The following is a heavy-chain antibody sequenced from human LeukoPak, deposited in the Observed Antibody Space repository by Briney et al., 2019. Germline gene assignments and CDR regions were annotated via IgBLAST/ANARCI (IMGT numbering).Heavy chain of an antibody. J-gene: IGHJ4*02. CDR1: GFTFSSYS. CDR3: ARDLNFDY. Sequence: GGSLRLSCAASGFTFSSYSMNWVRQAPGKGLEWVSYISSSSSTIYYADSVKGRFTISRDNAKNSLYLQMNSLRAEDTAVYYCARDLNFDYWGQGTLVTVSS. V-gene: IGHV3-48*04. CDR2: ISSSSSTI.